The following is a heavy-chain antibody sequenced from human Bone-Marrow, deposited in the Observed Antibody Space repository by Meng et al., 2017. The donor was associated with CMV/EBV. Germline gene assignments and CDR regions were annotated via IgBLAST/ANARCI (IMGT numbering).Heavy chain of an antibody. V-gene: IGHV3-23*03. CDR3: ARSLLGSGDAFDI. J-gene: IGHJ3*02. D-gene: IGHD6-19*01. Sequence: GESLKISCAASGFTFSSYAMSWVRQAPGKGLEWVSVIYSGGSSKYYADSVKGRFTISRDNSKNTLYLQMNSLRAEDTAVYYCARSLLGSGDAFDIWGQGTMVTVSS. CDR2: IYSGGSSK. CDR1: GFTFSSYA.